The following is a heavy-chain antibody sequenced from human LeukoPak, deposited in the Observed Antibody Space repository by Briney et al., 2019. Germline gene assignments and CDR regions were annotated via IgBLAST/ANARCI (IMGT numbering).Heavy chain of an antibody. V-gene: IGHV1-18*01. J-gene: IGHJ4*02. D-gene: IGHD3-16*01. CDR1: GYTFTSYG. Sequence: ASVKVSCKASGYTFTSYGISWARQAPGQGLEWMGWISTYNGNTNYAQKLQGRVTMTTDTSTSTAYLQLRSLRSDDTAVYYCARDWAGHLFDYWSQGTLVSVSS. CDR3: ARDWAGHLFDY. CDR2: ISTYNGNT.